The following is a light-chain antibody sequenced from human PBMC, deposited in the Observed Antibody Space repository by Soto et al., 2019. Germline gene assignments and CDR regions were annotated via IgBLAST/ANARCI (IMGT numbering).Light chain of an antibody. CDR3: QHSYTTPPWT. V-gene: IGKV1-39*01. J-gene: IGKJ1*01. CDR1: QSISRY. Sequence: DIQMTQSPSSVSASAGDRVTITCRASQSISRYLNWYQQKPGKAPKLLIYAASNLQSGVPSRFSGNGSEPDFNLTIISLQPEDLSTYYCQHSYTTPPWTFGQGTKVEIK. CDR2: AAS.